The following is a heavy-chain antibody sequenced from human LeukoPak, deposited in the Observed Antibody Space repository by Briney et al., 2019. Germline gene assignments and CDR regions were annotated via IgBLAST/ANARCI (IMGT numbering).Heavy chain of an antibody. J-gene: IGHJ4*02. CDR1: GGSISSGGYY. Sequence: PSQTLSLTCTVSGGSISSGGYYWSWIRQPPGKGLEWIGEINHSGSTNYNPSLKSRVTISVDTSKNQFSLKLSSVTAADTAVYYCARVIEGSGSPAVDYWGQGTLVTVSS. V-gene: IGHV4-30-2*01. CDR2: INHSGST. D-gene: IGHD3-10*01. CDR3: ARVIEGSGSPAVDY.